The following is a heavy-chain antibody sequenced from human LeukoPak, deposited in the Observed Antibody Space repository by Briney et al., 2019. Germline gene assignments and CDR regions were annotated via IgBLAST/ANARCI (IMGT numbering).Heavy chain of an antibody. Sequence: ASVKVSCKVSGYTVTELSMHWVRQSPGKGLEWMGGFHPEDGETIYAQKFQGRVTMTEDTSTDTAYMELSSLRAEDTAIYYCVKEHDLWHEEGNWFDTWARESWSPSPQ. V-gene: IGHV1-24*01. CDR2: FHPEDGET. CDR3: VKEHDLWHEEGNWFDT. J-gene: IGHJ5*02. D-gene: IGHD3-3*01. CDR1: GYTVTELS.